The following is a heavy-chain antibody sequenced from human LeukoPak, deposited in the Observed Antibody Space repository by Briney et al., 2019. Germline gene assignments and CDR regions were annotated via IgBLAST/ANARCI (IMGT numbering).Heavy chain of an antibody. Sequence: PGGSLRLSCAASGFTFSSYAMHWVRQAPGKGLEWVAVISYDGSNKYYADSVKGRFTISRDNSKNTLYLQMNSLRAEDTAVYYCARVNVAPADYWGQGTLVTVSS. D-gene: IGHD2-2*01. V-gene: IGHV3-30*04. CDR2: ISYDGSNK. CDR3: ARVNVAPADY. J-gene: IGHJ4*02. CDR1: GFTFSSYA.